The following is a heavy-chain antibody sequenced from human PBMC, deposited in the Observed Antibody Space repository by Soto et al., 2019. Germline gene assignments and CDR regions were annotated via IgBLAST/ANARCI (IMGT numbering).Heavy chain of an antibody. CDR2: ISSNGGST. CDR1: GFTFSSYA. Sequence: GGSLRLSCSASGFTFSSYAMHWVRQAPGKGLEYVSAISSNGGSTYYADSVKGRFTISRDNSKNTLYLQMSSLRAEDTAVYYCVKQGLRFLEWLLLPGPTDYWGQGALVTVSS. CDR3: VKQGLRFLEWLLLPGPTDY. D-gene: IGHD3-3*01. J-gene: IGHJ4*02. V-gene: IGHV3-64D*08.